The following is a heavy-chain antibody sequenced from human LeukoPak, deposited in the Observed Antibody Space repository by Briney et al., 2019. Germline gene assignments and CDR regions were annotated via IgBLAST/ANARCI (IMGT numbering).Heavy chain of an antibody. CDR1: GFTFSSYA. CDR2: ISGSGGST. J-gene: IGHJ4*02. CDR3: ANLLYYYDSSGFDY. V-gene: IGHV3-23*01. D-gene: IGHD3-22*01. Sequence: GGSLRLSCAASGFTFSSYAMSWVRQAPGKGLEWVSAISGSGGSTYYADSVKGRFTISGDNSKNTLYLQMNSLRAEDTAVYYCANLLYYYDSSGFDYWGQGTLVTVSS.